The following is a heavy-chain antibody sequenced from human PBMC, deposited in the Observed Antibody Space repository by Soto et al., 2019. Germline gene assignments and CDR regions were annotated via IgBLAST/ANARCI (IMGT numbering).Heavy chain of an antibody. D-gene: IGHD3-3*01. Sequence: EVQLLESGGGLVQPGGSLRLSCAASGFTFSTYAMTWVRQAPGKGLEWVSGISGSGGSTYYADSVKGRFTISRDTSKNTLYLQMNSLRAEDTAVYYCAKRPLATVFGVAGNRFDPWCQGTLVTVSS. CDR1: GFTFSTYA. J-gene: IGHJ5*02. CDR3: AKRPLATVFGVAGNRFDP. V-gene: IGHV3-23*01. CDR2: ISGSGGST.